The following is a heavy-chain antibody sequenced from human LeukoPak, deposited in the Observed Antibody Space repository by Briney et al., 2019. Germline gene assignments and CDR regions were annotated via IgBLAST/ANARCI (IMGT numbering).Heavy chain of an antibody. CDR2: IYYSGST. Sequence: SETLSLTCTVSGGSISSSSYYWGWLRQPPGTGLEWIGSIYYSGSTYYNPSLKSRVTISVDTSKNQFSLKLRSVTAAATAAYYGAMTDAFDIWGQGTMVTVSS. J-gene: IGHJ3*02. CDR3: AMTDAFDI. D-gene: IGHD3-16*01. CDR1: GGSISSSSYY. V-gene: IGHV4-39*07.